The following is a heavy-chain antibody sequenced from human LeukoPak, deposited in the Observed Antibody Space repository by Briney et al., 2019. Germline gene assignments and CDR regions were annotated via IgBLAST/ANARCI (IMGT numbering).Heavy chain of an antibody. CDR2: FDPVDGET. CDR3: AILLEDYAFSTGSAKDY. Sequence: GASVKVSCKVSGYSLTQLSMHWVRQGIGRGLEWMGGFDPVDGETIYAQKFQGRVTMTENTSTDTAYMELSSLRSDDTAVCHCAILLEDYAFSTGSAKDYWGQGTLVTVSS. J-gene: IGHJ4*02. CDR1: GYSLTQLS. D-gene: IGHD3-3*01. V-gene: IGHV1-24*01.